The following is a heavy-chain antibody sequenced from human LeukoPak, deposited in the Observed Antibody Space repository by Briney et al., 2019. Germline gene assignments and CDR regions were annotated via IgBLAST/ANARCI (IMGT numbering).Heavy chain of an antibody. CDR2: MNPNSGNT. CDR1: GYTFTSYD. J-gene: IGHJ5*02. CDR3: ARVVVITKWYFDP. Sequence: SSVKVSCKASGYTFTSYDINWVRQATGQGLEWMGWMNPNSGNTGYAQKFQGRVTITTDESTSTAYMELSSLRSEDTAVYYCARVVVITKWYFDPWGQGTLVTVSS. D-gene: IGHD3-22*01. V-gene: IGHV1-8*01.